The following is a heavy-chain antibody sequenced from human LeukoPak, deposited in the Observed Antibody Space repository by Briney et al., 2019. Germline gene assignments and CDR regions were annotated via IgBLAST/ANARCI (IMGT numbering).Heavy chain of an antibody. CDR3: AKDNSPRYCGGDCYAQGRVDY. CDR2: IMESGGST. V-gene: IGHV3-23*01. J-gene: IGHJ4*02. CDR1: GFSFSNYV. Sequence: GGSLRLSCVGSGFSFSNYVMRWVRQAPGKELEWVSSIMESGGSTYYADSVKGRFTISRDNSKNTLYLQMNSLRAEDTAVYYCAKDNSPRYCGGDCYAQGRVDYWGQGTLVTVSS. D-gene: IGHD2-21*02.